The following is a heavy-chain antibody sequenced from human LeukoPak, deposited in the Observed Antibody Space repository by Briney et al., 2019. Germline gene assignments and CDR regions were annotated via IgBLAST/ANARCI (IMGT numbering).Heavy chain of an antibody. Sequence: AGSLRLSCAVSGVTISSFDMHWVRKPPGPGLELVSTMGTACGTYSPGSVEVRFTLSRDNAKNSLYLQMNSLPAGDTAVYYCARGPPRGKYYYMDVCSKGTTVTVSS. V-gene: IGHV3-13*01. CDR1: GVTISSFD. CDR3: ARGPPRGKYYYMDV. D-gene: IGHD1-1*01. CDR2: MGTACGT. J-gene: IGHJ6*03.